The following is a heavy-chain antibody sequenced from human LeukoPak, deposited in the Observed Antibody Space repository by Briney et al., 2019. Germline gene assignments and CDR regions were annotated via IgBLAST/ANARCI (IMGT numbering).Heavy chain of an antibody. CDR1: GYTFTGYY. CDR3: ARGMITFGGVIVY. Sequence: GASVKVSCKASGYTFTGYYMRWVRQAPGQGLEWMGRINPNSGGTNYAQKFQGRVTMTRDTSISTAYMELSRLRSDDTAVYYCARGMITFGGVIVYWGQGTLVTVSP. CDR2: INPNSGGT. J-gene: IGHJ4*02. V-gene: IGHV1-2*06. D-gene: IGHD3-16*02.